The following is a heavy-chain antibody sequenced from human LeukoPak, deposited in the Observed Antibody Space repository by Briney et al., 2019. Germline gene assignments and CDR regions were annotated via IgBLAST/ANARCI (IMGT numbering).Heavy chain of an antibody. Sequence: PGGSLTLSGAASGFTFSSYAMIWLRHAPGKGLVGWSTLSGSGGSTYYADYVKGRFTISRDNSENTLYLQMNRLRAEDTDVYYCAKDPRRYCSSTRCYDGFDYWGQGTVVTVS. D-gene: IGHD2-2*01. CDR1: GFTFSSYA. V-gene: IGHV3-23*01. J-gene: IGHJ4*02. CDR2: LSGSGGST. CDR3: AKDPRRYCSSTRCYDGFDY.